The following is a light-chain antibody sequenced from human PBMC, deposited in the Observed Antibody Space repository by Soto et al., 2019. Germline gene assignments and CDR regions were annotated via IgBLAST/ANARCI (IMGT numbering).Light chain of an antibody. CDR1: QSISSY. CDR2: AAS. J-gene: IGKJ1*01. CDR3: QQTYSTPGVA. Sequence: DIQMTQSPSSLSASVGDRVTITCRASQSISSYLNWYQQKPGKAPKLLIYAASSLQSGVPSKFSGSGSGTDFTLTIRSLQPEDFATYYCQQTYSTPGVAFGQGTKVEIK. V-gene: IGKV1-39*01.